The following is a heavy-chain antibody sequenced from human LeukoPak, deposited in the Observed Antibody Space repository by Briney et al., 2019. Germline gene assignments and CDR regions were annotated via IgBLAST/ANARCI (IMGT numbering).Heavy chain of an antibody. V-gene: IGHV3-9*01. Sequence: GGSLRLSCAASGFTFDDYAMHWVRQAPGKGLEWVSGISWNSGSIGYADSVKGRFTISRDNAKNSLYPQMNSLRAKDTALYYCAKDMEQGDYDAFDIWGQGTMVTVSS. J-gene: IGHJ3*02. CDR1: GFTFDDYA. D-gene: IGHD4-17*01. CDR2: ISWNSGSI. CDR3: AKDMEQGDYDAFDI.